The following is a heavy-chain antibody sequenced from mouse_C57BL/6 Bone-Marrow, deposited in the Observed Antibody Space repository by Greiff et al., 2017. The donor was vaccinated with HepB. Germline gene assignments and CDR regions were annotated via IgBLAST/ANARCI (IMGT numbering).Heavy chain of an antibody. CDR2: IHTNSGST. V-gene: IGHV1-64*01. D-gene: IGHD1-1*01. CDR3: AADYYGSSYDY. J-gene: IGHJ2*01. CDR1: GYTFTSYW. Sequence: QVQLQQPGAELVKPGASVKLSCKASGYTFTSYWMHWVKQRPGQGLERIGMIHTNSGSTNYNEKFKSKATLTVDKSSSTAYMQLSSLTSEDSAVYYCAADYYGSSYDYWCQGTTLTVSS.